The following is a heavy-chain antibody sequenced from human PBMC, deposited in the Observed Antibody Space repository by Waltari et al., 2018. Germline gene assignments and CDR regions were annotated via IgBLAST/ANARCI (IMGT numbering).Heavy chain of an antibody. V-gene: IGHV4-59*11. CDR3: ARGEYSSSSAFDY. J-gene: IGHJ4*02. D-gene: IGHD6-6*01. CDR1: GGSISSHY. Sequence: QVQLQESGPGLVKPSETLSLTCTVSGGSISSHYWSWIRQPPGKGLEWIGYIYYSGSTNYNPSLKSRVTISVDTSKNQFSLKLSSVTAADTAVYYCARGEYSSSSAFDYWGQGTLVTVSS. CDR2: IYYSGST.